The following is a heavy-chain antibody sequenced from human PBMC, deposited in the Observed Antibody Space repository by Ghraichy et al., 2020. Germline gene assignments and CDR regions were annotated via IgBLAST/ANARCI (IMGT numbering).Heavy chain of an antibody. D-gene: IGHD1-26*01. V-gene: IGHV3-23*01. CDR3: AKGAAASLSTYSASPLLDN. J-gene: IGHJ4*02. CDR2: VSGSGGST. CDR1: GFTFTSFA. Sequence: GGSLRLSCAASGFTFTSFAMSWVRQAPGKGLEWVSSVSGSGGSTSYADSVKGRFTISRDNSKNTLYLQMNSLRAEDTATYYCAKGAAASLSTYSASPLLDNWGQGTLVTVSS.